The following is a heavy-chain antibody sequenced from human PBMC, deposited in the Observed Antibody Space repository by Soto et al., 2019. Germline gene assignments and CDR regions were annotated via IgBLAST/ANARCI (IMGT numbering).Heavy chain of an antibody. Sequence: QITLKESGPTLVKPTQTLTLTCTFSGFSLSTSGVGVGWVRQPPGKALEWLALIYWDDDKRYSPSLKSRLTNTKDTSKDQVVLTMTNMDPVDTATYYCAHPRGIVGELSFDYWGQGTLVTVSS. J-gene: IGHJ4*02. D-gene: IGHD3-16*02. CDR1: GFSLSTSGVG. CDR3: AHPRGIVGELSFDY. CDR2: IYWDDDK. V-gene: IGHV2-5*02.